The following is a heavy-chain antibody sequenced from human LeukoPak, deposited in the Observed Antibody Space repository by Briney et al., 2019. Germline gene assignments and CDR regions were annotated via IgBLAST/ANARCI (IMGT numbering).Heavy chain of an antibody. J-gene: IGHJ4*02. D-gene: IGHD1-26*01. V-gene: IGHV4-39*01. CDR2: IYSSGST. CDR1: GASVSGSPYY. CDR3: AKSGGYGLIDY. Sequence: SETLSLTCTVSGASVSGSPYYWGWIRQPPGKGLEWIGSIYSSGSTYYNASLQSLVTISIETSKNQISLRLNSVTAADTAIYYCAKSGGYGLIDYWGQGTLVTVSS.